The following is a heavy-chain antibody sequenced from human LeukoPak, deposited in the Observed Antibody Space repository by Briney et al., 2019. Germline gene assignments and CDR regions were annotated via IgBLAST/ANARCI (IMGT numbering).Heavy chain of an antibody. J-gene: IGHJ3*02. CDR1: GGSISSGGYS. D-gene: IGHD4-17*01. CDR2: IYHSGST. Sequence: SETLCLTCAVSGGSISSGGYSWGWIRQPPGKGLEWIGYIYHSGSTYYNPSLKSRVTISVDSSKNQFSLKLSSVTAADTAVYYCARSLRGDAFDIWGQGTMVTVSS. CDR3: ARSLRGDAFDI. V-gene: IGHV4-30-2*01.